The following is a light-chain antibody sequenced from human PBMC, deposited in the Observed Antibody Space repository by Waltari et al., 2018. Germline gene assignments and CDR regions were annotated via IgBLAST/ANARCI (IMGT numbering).Light chain of an antibody. CDR2: DAA. CDR3: QQRRNWPLT. J-gene: IGKJ4*01. V-gene: IGKV3-11*01. CDR1: QSVGTY. Sequence: EIVLTQSPDILSFSPGERATLSCRASQSVGTYLAWSQQRPGQSPRLLIYDAAYRATGSPARVSGSGSETDFTLTISSLQPEDFAVYYCQQRRNWPLTFGGGTRVQI.